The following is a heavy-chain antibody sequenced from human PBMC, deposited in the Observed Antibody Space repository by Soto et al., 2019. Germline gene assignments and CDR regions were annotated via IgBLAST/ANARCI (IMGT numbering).Heavy chain of an antibody. J-gene: IGHJ5*01. CDR2: MYHSGST. CDR3: ARVPDS. Sequence: SETLSLTCAVSSGSISSGGYSWSWIRQPPGKGLEWIGYMYHSGSTYYNPSLKSRVTISIDRSKNQFSLKLSSVTAADTAVYYCARVPDSRGQGILVT. V-gene: IGHV4-30-2*01. CDR1: SGSISSGGYS.